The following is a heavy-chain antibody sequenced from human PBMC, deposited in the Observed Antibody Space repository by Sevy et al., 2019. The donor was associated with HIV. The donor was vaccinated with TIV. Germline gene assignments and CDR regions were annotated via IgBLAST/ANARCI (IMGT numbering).Heavy chain of an antibody. CDR2: IWHDGNSE. Sequence: GGSLRLSCVASRFTFSTYVMHRVRQAPCKGLEWVAVIWHDGNSEYYADSVRGRFTISRDDSKSTLYLQMNSLRPEDTALYYCASEAGYGTDSRPFDYWGQGTLVTVSS. CDR3: ASEAGYGTDSRPFDY. J-gene: IGHJ4*02. D-gene: IGHD5-12*01. CDR1: RFTFSTYV. V-gene: IGHV3-33*08.